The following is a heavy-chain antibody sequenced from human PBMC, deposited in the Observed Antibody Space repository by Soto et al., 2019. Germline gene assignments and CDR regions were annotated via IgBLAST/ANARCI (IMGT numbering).Heavy chain of an antibody. D-gene: IGHD3-9*01. CDR1: GFTFSSYA. J-gene: IGHJ3*02. CDR2: ISGSGDST. CDR3: TTDPHELRYFDWLLTTRDAFDI. V-gene: IGHV3-23*01. Sequence: GGSLRLSCAASGFTFSSYAMSWVRQTPGKGLEWVSVISGSGDSTYYADSVKGRFTISRDNSKNTLYLQMNSLRAEDTAVYYCTTDPHELRYFDWLLTTRDAFDIWGQGTMVTVSS.